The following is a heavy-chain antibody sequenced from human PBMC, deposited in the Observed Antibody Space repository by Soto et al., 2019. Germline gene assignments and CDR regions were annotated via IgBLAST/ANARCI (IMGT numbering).Heavy chain of an antibody. CDR1: GYILRDLS. D-gene: IGHD1-26*01. Sequence: ASLKVSCKVSGYILRDLSMHWVRQAPGKGLEWMGGYDPEEHKIVYAQKFQGRVTMTEDTSTDTAYMELSSLRSDDTAVYYCATVFGGNYNDYFDKWSQGTLVTV. V-gene: IGHV1-24*01. CDR2: YDPEEHKI. CDR3: ATVFGGNYNDYFDK. J-gene: IGHJ4*02.